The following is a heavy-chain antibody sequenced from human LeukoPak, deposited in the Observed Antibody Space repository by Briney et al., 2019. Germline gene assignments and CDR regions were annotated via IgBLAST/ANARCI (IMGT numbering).Heavy chain of an antibody. CDR3: AKDVEYGDFVGYFDS. Sequence: GGSLRLSCAASGFTFSSSAMSWVRQTPGKGLEWVAVISYDGTNKYYADSVKGRFTISRDNSKNTLYLQMNSLTTEDTAIYYCAKDVEYGDFVGYFDSWGQGTLVTVSS. V-gene: IGHV3-30-3*01. D-gene: IGHD4-17*01. J-gene: IGHJ4*02. CDR1: GFTFSSSA. CDR2: ISYDGTNK.